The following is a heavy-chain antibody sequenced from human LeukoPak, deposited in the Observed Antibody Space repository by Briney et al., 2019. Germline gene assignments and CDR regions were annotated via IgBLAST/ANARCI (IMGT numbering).Heavy chain of an antibody. V-gene: IGHV4-59*08. D-gene: IGHD5-12*01. Sequence: SETLSLTCTVSGGSISSYYWSWIRQPPGKGLEWIGYIYYSGSTNYNPSLKSRVTISVDTSKNQFSLKLSSVTAADTAVYYCARLVGRWLRSGSDYYYYGMDVWGQGTTVTVSS. J-gene: IGHJ6*02. CDR1: GGSISSYY. CDR2: IYYSGST. CDR3: ARLVGRWLRSGSDYYYYGMDV.